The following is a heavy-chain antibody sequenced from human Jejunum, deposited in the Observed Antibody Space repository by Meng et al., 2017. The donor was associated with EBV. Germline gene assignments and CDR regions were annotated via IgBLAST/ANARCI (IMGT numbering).Heavy chain of an antibody. J-gene: IGHJ4*02. CDR3: TILSHCDGGICYSYDY. CDR1: GYTFTNYG. CDR2: ISAYNGNT. D-gene: IGHD2-15*01. Sequence: QVLLVHSGVEAEGPGSSVKVPCKASGYTFTNYGVSWVRQAPGQGLEWMGWISAYNGNTDYAQKLQGRVTMTTDTPTSTAYMELRSLRSDDTAVYYCTILSHCDGGICYSYDYWGQGTLVTVSS. V-gene: IGHV1-18*01.